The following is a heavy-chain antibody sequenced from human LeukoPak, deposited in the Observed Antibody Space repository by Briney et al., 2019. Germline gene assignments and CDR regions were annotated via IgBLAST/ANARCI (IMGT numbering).Heavy chain of an antibody. J-gene: IGHJ3*02. D-gene: IGHD1-1*01. CDR2: ISSSDSHT. CDR1: GFTLSIYE. V-gene: IGHV3-48*03. CDR3: ARDVSSSTRAFDI. Sequence: GGSLRLSCAASGFTLSIYEMTWVRQAPGKGLEWVSFISSSDSHTFYADSVKGRFTIFRDTAKNSLYLQMNNLRGEDTAVYYCARDVSSSTRAFDIWGQGQWSPSL.